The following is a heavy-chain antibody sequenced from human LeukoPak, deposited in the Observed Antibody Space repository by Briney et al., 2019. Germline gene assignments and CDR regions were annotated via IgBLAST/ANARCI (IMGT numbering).Heavy chain of an antibody. Sequence: GGSLRLSCAASGFTFSSYAMSWVRQAPGKGLEWVSAISGSGGSTYYADSVKGRFTISRDNSKNTLYLQMNSLRAEDTAVYYCARVSNYYDSSGYNYYFDYWGQGTLVTVSS. CDR3: ARVSNYYDSSGYNYYFDY. D-gene: IGHD3-22*01. CDR1: GFTFSSYA. V-gene: IGHV3-23*01. J-gene: IGHJ4*02. CDR2: ISGSGGST.